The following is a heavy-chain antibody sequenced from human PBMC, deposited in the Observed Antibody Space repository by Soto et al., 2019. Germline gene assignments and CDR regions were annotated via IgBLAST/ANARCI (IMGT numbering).Heavy chain of an antibody. CDR2: IYDTGST. D-gene: IGHD6-19*01. V-gene: IGHV4-59*04. CDR1: GGSIRSYV. Sequence: SETLSLTCTVSGGSIRSYVWSWIRQPPGKGLEWMGYIYDTGSTYYNPALNRRITVSVDMSKNQYFLRLPSVTVADTDFYFCPRAEFNSVWFHLDTWGQGALVTVSS. J-gene: IGHJ5*02. CDR3: PRAEFNSVWFHLDT.